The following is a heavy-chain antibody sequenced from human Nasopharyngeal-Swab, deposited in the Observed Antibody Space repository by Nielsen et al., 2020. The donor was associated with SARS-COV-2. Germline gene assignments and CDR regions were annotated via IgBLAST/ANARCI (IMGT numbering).Heavy chain of an antibody. CDR3: ARDLLYSSSWTQYYYYMDV. D-gene: IGHD6-13*01. J-gene: IGHJ6*03. CDR2: INPSGGST. CDR1: GYTFTSYY. V-gene: IGHV1-46*01. Sequence: ASVQVSCKASGYTFTSYYMHWVRQAPAQGLEWMGIINPSGGSTSYAQKFQGRVTMTRDTSTSTVYMELSSLRSEDAAVYYCARDLLYSSSWTQYYYYMDVWGKGTTVTVSS.